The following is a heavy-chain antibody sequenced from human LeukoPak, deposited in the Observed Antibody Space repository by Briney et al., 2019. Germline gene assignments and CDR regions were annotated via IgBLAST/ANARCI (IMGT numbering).Heavy chain of an antibody. CDR1: GGTFSSYA. J-gene: IGHJ4*02. Sequence: GASVKVSCKASGGTFSSYAISWVRQAPGQGLEWMGGIIPIFGTANYAQKFQGRVTITADESTSTAYMELSSLRSEDTAVYYCARDRREGLLWFGAYFDYWGQGTLVTVSS. CDR3: ARDRREGLLWFGAYFDY. D-gene: IGHD3-10*01. V-gene: IGHV1-69*13. CDR2: IIPIFGTA.